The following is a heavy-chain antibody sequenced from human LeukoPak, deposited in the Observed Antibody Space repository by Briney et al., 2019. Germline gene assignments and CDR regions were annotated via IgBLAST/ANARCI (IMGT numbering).Heavy chain of an antibody. J-gene: IGHJ4*02. CDR2: ISIISGYI. CDR3: ARTLGVTVYYPFDY. V-gene: IGHV3-21*01. Sequence: PGGSLRLSCAASGFTFRTYSMNWVPQAPGKGLEWVSPISIISGYIYNTHSVKGRFTISRDNAKNSVYLQMNSLRAEDTAVYYCARTLGVTVYYPFDYWGQGTLVTVSS. CDR1: GFTFRTYS. D-gene: IGHD3-9*01.